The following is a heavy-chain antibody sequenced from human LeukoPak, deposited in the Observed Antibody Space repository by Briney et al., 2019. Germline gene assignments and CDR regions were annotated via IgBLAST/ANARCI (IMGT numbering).Heavy chain of an antibody. CDR2: ISSDGTRT. CDR3: TRTYSGSSWGFFDY. V-gene: IGHV3-74*01. CDR1: GFTFSSYW. Sequence: GGSLRLSCAASGFTFSSYWMHWARQALGKGLVWVSRISSDGTRTSYADSVRGRFTISRDTAKNTLYLQMNSLRAEDTAVYYCTRTYSGSSWGFFDYWGQGALVTVSS. J-gene: IGHJ4*02. D-gene: IGHD6-6*01.